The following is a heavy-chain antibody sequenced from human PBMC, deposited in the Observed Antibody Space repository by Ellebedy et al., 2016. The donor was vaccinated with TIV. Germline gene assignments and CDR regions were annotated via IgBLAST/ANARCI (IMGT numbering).Heavy chain of an antibody. V-gene: IGHV3-48*02. CDR1: GFTFSSYT. CDR2: ISSSSSSI. Sequence: GESLKISCAASGFTFSSYTMNWVRQAPGKGLEWLSQISSSSSSIYYADSVKGRFTISRDNAKNSVYLQMNSLRDEDTAVYYCVRAVPNWFDPWGQGTLVTVSS. J-gene: IGHJ5*02. CDR3: VRAVPNWFDP.